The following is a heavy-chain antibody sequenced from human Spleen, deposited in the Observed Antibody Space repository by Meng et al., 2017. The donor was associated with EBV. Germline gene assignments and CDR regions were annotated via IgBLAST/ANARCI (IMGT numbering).Heavy chain of an antibody. J-gene: IGHJ5*01. CDR1: GGSVSEYY. Sequence: VAVQEPGPGLVKPPEALSLPCSISGGSVSEYYWSWIRQPPGKGLEWIGSISYSGNTNYNPSLKSRVTISIDTSMNQFSLKVNSVTAADTAVYFCARGGHYFDSSTNSEASCFDSWGQGTLVTVSS. V-gene: IGHV4-59*02. D-gene: IGHD3-22*01. CDR3: ARGGHYFDSSTNSEASCFDS. CDR2: ISYSGNT.